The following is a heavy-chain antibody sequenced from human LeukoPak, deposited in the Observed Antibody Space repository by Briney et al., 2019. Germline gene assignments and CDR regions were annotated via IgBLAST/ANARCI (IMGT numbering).Heavy chain of an antibody. V-gene: IGHV3-23*01. CDR3: TRVSVGD. D-gene: IGHD1-14*01. CDR2: ISGSGGST. Sequence: GGSLRLSCAVSGFTFSSYAMSWVRQAPGKGLEWVSAISGSGGSTYYADSVKGRFTISRDNAKNSLYLQMNSLRAEDTAVYYCTRVSVGDWGQGTLVTVSS. J-gene: IGHJ4*02. CDR1: GFTFSSYA.